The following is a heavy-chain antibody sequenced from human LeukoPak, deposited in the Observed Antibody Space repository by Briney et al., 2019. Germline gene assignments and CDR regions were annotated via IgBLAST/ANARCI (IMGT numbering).Heavy chain of an antibody. J-gene: IGHJ4*02. D-gene: IGHD1-14*01. CDR2: IKQDGSEK. V-gene: IGHV3-7*01. CDR3: ARDVKVWGFDH. Sequence: GGSLRLSCAASGFTFSSYAMSWVRQAPGKGLEWVANIKQDGSEKYYVDSVKGRFTISRDNAKSSVYLQMSSLRAEDTAVYYCARDVKVWGFDHWGQGTLVTVSS. CDR1: GFTFSSYA.